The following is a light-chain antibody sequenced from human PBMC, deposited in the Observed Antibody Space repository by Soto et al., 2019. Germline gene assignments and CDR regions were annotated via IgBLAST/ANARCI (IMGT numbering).Light chain of an antibody. CDR1: SSDVGGYKY. CDR2: EVS. CDR3: YSYTSSSTVV. J-gene: IGLJ2*01. V-gene: IGLV2-14*01. Sequence: QSALTQPASVSGSPGQSITISCTGTSSDVGGYKYVSWYHQYPGKAPKLVIYEVSNRPSGVSDRFSGSKSGNTASLTISGLQAEDEGDYYCYSYTSSSTVVFGGGTKLTVL.